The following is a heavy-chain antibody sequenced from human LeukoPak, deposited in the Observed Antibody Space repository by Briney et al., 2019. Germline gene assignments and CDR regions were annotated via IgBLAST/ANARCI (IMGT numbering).Heavy chain of an antibody. CDR3: GRGDQLFN. Sequence: GGSLRLSCAASGFTFSDAWMSWVRQAPGKGLEWVGRIKRKTDGGTTDYAAPVKGRFTISRDDSKNTVFLKMSSLKIEDTAVYSCGRGDQLFNWGKGPLVTVSS. CDR1: GFTFSDAW. D-gene: IGHD2-2*01. J-gene: IGHJ4*02. CDR2: IKRKTDGGTT. V-gene: IGHV3-15*01.